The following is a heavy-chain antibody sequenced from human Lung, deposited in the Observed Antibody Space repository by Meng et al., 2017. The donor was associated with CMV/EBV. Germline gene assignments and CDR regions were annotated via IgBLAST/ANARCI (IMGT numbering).Heavy chain of an antibody. CDR2: INPNSGGT. J-gene: IGHJ5*02. D-gene: IGHD1-7*01. CDR1: FTGYY. Sequence: FTGYYMHWVRQAPGQGLEWMGWINPNSGGTNYAQKFQGRVTMTRDTSISTAYMELSRLRSDDTAVYYCARVRRPATTSTNWNYWLDPWGQGTLVTVSS. V-gene: IGHV1-2*02. CDR3: ARVRRPATTSTNWNYWLDP.